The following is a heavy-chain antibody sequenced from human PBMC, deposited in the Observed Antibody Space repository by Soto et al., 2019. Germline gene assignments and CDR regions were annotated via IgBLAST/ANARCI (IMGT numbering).Heavy chain of an antibody. J-gene: IGHJ3*02. CDR1: GFTVSSNF. CDR3: ARAFRPTGSRYAFDI. CDR2: TYSDGTT. Sequence: EVQLVESGGGLVQPGGSLRLSCAASGFTVSSNFMTWVRQAPGKGLEWVSVTYSDGTTFYADSVKGRFTISRDNSKNTLYVQMNSLGAEDTAIYYCARAFRPTGSRYAFDIWGQGTMVTVSS. D-gene: IGHD3-10*01. V-gene: IGHV3-66*01.